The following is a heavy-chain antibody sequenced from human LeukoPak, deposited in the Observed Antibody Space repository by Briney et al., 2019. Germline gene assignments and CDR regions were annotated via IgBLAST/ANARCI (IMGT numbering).Heavy chain of an antibody. CDR1: GFTFSSYW. J-gene: IGHJ4*02. D-gene: IGHD4-11*01. CDR3: AKPGGMTTVTTAGGY. V-gene: IGHV3-7*01. Sequence: PGGSLRLSCAASGFTFSSYWMSWVRQAPGKGLEWVANIKQDGSEKYYADSVKGRFTISRDNAKNSLYLQMNSLRAEDTAVYYCAKPGGMTTVTTAGGYWGQGTLVTVSS. CDR2: IKQDGSEK.